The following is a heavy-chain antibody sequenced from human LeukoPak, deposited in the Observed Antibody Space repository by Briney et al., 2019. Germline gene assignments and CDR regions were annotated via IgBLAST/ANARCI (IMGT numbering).Heavy chain of an antibody. J-gene: IGHJ5*02. Sequence: ASVKVSCKASGGTFSSYAISWVRQAPGQGLEWMGGIIPIFGTANYAQKFQGRVTITADESTSTAYMELSSLRSEDTAVYYCARDKGDCSSTSCSTGFDPWGQGTLVTVSS. CDR3: ARDKGDCSSTSCSTGFDP. D-gene: IGHD2-2*01. CDR2: IIPIFGTA. V-gene: IGHV1-69*13. CDR1: GGTFSSYA.